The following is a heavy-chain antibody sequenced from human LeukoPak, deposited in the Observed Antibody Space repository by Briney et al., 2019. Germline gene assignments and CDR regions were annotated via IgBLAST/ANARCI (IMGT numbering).Heavy chain of an antibody. CDR1: GFTFRDYA. CDR2: ITWTSGAM. D-gene: IGHD6-6*01. CDR3: AKDLTGSSSGSFDY. J-gene: IGHJ4*02. V-gene: IGHV3-9*01. Sequence: SLRLSCSASGFTFRDYAIHWVRPAPGKGLGWVSGITWTSGAMGYADSVRGRFTISRDNAKNSLYLQMNTLKVEDTALYYCAKDLTGSSSGSFDYWGQGILVTVSS.